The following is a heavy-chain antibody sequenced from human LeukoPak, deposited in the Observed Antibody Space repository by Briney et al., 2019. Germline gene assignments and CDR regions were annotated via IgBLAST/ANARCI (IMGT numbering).Heavy chain of an antibody. CDR1: GDSISSYGTY. D-gene: IGHD6-19*01. CDR3: ARQKNSSGWLYFDC. CDR2: IYYRGNT. Sequence: PSETLSLTCTVSGDSISSYGTYWAWIRQPPGKGLEWIGSIYYRGNTYSNPSLKSRVAMSLDTSKNKFSLKLSSVTAADTAVYYCARQKNSSGWLYFDCWGQGTLVTVSS. J-gene: IGHJ4*02. V-gene: IGHV4-39*01.